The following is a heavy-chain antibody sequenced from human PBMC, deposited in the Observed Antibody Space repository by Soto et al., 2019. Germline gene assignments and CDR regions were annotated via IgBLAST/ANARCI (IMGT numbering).Heavy chain of an antibody. V-gene: IGHV4-39*01. Sequence: QLQLQESGPGLLKPSETLSLTCTVSGDSITSNSYFWAWIRQPPGKGLEWIGSIYYSGTTYYNPSLKSRVTISVDRSKNQFSLKLSSVTVADTAVYYCARHFSVDYFDYWGQGALVTVSS. J-gene: IGHJ4*02. CDR2: IYYSGTT. CDR3: ARHFSVDYFDY. CDR1: GDSITSNSYF.